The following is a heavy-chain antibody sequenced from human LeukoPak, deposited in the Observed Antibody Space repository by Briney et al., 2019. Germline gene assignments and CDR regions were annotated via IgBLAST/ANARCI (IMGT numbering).Heavy chain of an antibody. D-gene: IGHD4-17*01. V-gene: IGHV3-7*01. Sequence: GGSLRLSCIASGFTFSSHWMNWVRQAPGKGLEWVANIMQDGSEKYYVDSVKGRFIISRDNAKSSLYLHYCARESTKYGAYVSGFDFWGQGTMVTVSS. CDR1: GFTFSSHW. J-gene: IGHJ3*01. CDR2: IMQDGSEK. CDR3: GFDF.